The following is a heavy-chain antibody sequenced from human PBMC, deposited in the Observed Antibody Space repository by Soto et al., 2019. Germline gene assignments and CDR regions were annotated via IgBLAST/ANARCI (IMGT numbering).Heavy chain of an antibody. CDR2: ISDNGANT. CDR3: ARAIGADFFDY. J-gene: IGHJ4*02. D-gene: IGHD6-25*01. Sequence: GGSLRLSCIASGFTFSNYAMSWVRQAPGKGLEWVSTISDNGANTFIGDSMRDHFDISRDNSKNTVFLHLSTVRAEDTAIYYCARAIGADFFDYWGQGTPVTVSS. V-gene: IGHV3-23*01. CDR1: GFTFSNYA.